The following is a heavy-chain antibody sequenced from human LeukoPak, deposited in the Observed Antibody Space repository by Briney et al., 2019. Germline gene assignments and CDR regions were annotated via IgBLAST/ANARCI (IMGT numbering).Heavy chain of an antibody. CDR2: FDPEDGET. J-gene: IGHJ4*02. Sequence: ASVKVSCKVSGYTLTELSMHWVRQAPGKGLEWMGGFDPEDGETIYAQKFQGRVTMTEDTSTDTAYMELSSLRSEDTAVYYCATAALHDDYVWGSYRAEPFDYWGQGTLVTVSS. V-gene: IGHV1-24*01. CDR3: ATAALHDDYVWGSYRAEPFDY. D-gene: IGHD3-16*02. CDR1: GYTLTELS.